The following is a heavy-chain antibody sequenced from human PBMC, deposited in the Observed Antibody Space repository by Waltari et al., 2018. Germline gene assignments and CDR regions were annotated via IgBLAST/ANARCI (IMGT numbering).Heavy chain of an antibody. CDR1: GGSISSSSYY. J-gene: IGHJ5*02. Sequence: QLQLQESGPGLVKPSETLSLTCTVSGGSISSSSYYWGWIRQPPGKGLEWIGSIDYSGSTYYNPSLKSRVTISVDTSKNQFSLKLSSVTAADTAVYYCARNDIVVVPAADNWFDPWGQGTLVTVSS. CDR2: IDYSGST. CDR3: ARNDIVVVPAADNWFDP. V-gene: IGHV4-39*01. D-gene: IGHD2-2*01.